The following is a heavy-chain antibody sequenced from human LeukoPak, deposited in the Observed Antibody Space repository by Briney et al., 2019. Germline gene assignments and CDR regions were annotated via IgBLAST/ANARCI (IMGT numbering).Heavy chain of an antibody. D-gene: IGHD1-1*01. Sequence: SETLSLTCTVSGGSISSFFWSWIRQPPGKGLEWIGSMHYSGDTKYNPSLKSRVSLSIDTSKQQFSLRLSSVTAADTAVYYCARDLELERNRWNYFESWGQGTLVTVSS. V-gene: IGHV4-59*01. CDR1: GGSISSFF. CDR2: MHYSGDT. CDR3: ARDLELERNRWNYFES. J-gene: IGHJ4*02.